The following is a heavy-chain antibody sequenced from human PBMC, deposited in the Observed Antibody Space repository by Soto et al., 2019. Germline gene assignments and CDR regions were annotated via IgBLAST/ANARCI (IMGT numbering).Heavy chain of an antibody. CDR1: GGTFSSYA. J-gene: IGHJ6*02. D-gene: IGHD3-22*01. V-gene: IGHV1-69*13. CDR3: ASRSSYYYDSSGYYYYYYGMDV. Sequence: SVKVSCKASGGTFSSYAISWVRQAPGQGLEWMGGIIPIFGTANYAQKFQGRVTITADESTSTAYMELSSLRSEDTAVYYCASRSSYYYDSSGYYYYYYGMDVWAQGTTVTVSS. CDR2: IIPIFGTA.